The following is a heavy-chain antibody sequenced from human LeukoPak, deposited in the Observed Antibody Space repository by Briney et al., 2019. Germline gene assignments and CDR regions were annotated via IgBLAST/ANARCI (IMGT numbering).Heavy chain of an antibody. CDR2: IYYSGST. V-gene: IGHV4-59*01. J-gene: IGHJ4*02. Sequence: PSETLSLTCTVSGGSISSYYWSWIRQPPGKGLEWIGYIYYSGSTNYNPSLKSRVTISVDTSKNQFSLKLSSVTAADTAVYYCARGLGYYDSSRYFDYWGQGTLVTVSS. D-gene: IGHD3-22*01. CDR3: ARGLGYYDSSRYFDY. CDR1: GGSISSYY.